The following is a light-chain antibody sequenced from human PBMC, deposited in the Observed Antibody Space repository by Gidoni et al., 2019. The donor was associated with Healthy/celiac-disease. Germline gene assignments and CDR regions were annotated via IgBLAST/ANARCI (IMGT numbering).Light chain of an antibody. V-gene: IGKV3-15*01. J-gene: IGKJ4*01. CDR2: GAS. CDR1: QSVSSN. CDR3: QQYNNWPLL. Sequence: EIVMTQSPATLSVSPGESATLSCRASQSVSSNLAWYQQKPGQAPRLLIYGASTRATGIPARFSGSGSGTEFTLTISSLQSEDFAVYYCQQYNNWPLLFGGXTKVEIK.